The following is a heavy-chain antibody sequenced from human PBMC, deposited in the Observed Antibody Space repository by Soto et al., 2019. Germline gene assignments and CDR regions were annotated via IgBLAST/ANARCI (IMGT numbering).Heavy chain of an antibody. D-gene: IGHD3-16*01. CDR3: ATSLEFYAAMEV. J-gene: IGHJ6*02. CDR1: GGSFRSYA. CDR2: IMAVFGTP. Sequence: QVQLVKSGAEVKQPGSSVRVSCKASGGSFRSYASSWVRQAPGQGLEWMGAIMAVFGTPTYAQRFQGRVTISADESTTTAYLDLSSLRSDDTAVYYCATSLEFYAAMEVWGQGTTVNVSS. V-gene: IGHV1-69*01.